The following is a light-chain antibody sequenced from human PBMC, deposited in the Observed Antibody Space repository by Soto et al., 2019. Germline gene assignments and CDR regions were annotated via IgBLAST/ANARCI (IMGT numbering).Light chain of an antibody. V-gene: IGKV1-6*01. Sequence: IQMTQSPSSLSASVGDRVTITCRASQGIGNDLGWYQQKPGKAPMLLISTASTIESGGPAPFSGSGSGTHFILTISSLQPEDGVTDVDLQDYNCPRSFGQGTQVVV. CDR1: QGIGND. J-gene: IGKJ1*01. CDR3: LQDYNCPRS. CDR2: TAS.